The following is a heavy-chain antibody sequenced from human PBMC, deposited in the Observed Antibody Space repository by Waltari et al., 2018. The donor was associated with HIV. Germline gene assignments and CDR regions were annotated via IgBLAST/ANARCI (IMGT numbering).Heavy chain of an antibody. J-gene: IGHJ4*02. Sequence: EVQLVESGGGLVQPGGSLRLSCAVSGFTFISYSMSGVRQAPGKGLECVSYISGSSSTIHYTGSVKRRFTISRDNAKISLYLQMNSLRAEETAVYYCARVVYDSSGYWFAYWGQGTLVTVSS. CDR3: ARVVYDSSGYWFAY. CDR1: GFTFISYS. V-gene: IGHV3-48*01. D-gene: IGHD3-22*01. CDR2: ISGSSSTI.